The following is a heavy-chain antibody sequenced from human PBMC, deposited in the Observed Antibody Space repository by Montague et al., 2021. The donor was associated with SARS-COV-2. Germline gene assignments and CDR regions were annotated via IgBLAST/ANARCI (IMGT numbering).Heavy chain of an antibody. CDR2: IYYSGST. Sequence: SETLSLTCTVSGGSISSYYWSWIRQPPGKALEWIGYIYYSGSTNYNPSLNSRVTISVDTSKNQFSLKLTSVTAADTAVYFCAREADSYLSGTQYFDAWGRGTLVTVSP. CDR1: GGSISSYY. D-gene: IGHD5-18*01. J-gene: IGHJ2*01. CDR3: AREADSYLSGTQYFDA. V-gene: IGHV4-59*01.